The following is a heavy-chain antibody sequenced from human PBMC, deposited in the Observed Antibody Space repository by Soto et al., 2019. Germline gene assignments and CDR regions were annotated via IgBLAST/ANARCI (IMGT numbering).Heavy chain of an antibody. V-gene: IGHV4-59*12. J-gene: IGHJ5*02. Sequence: SETLSLTCTVSGGSISGYYWSWFRQPPGKGLEWIASVYYSGSTNYNPSLKSRVTISVDRSKTQFSLKLSSVTAADTAVYYCARVPDRWGQGTLVTVSS. CDR2: VYYSGST. D-gene: IGHD2-2*01. CDR1: GGSISGYY. CDR3: ARVPDR.